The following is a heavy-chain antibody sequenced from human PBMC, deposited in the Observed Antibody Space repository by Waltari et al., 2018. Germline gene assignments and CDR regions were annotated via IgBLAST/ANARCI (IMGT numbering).Heavy chain of an antibody. Sequence: EVLLMESGGGLLQRGGSLRLSCAASGFAVSSSYMNWVRQASGRGLEVFSGIPAGCNTYYADSVQGRFTISRDNSKNTLYLQMNSLRAEDTSVYYCAKDRSYGHSLANWGQGTLVTVSS. D-gene: IGHD4-17*01. CDR1: GFAVSSSY. V-gene: IGHV3-53*01. J-gene: IGHJ4*02. CDR3: AKDRSYGHSLAN. CDR2: IPAGCNT.